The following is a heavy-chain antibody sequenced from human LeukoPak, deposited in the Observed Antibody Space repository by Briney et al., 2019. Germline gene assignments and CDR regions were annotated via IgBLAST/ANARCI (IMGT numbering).Heavy chain of an antibody. CDR2: INHSGST. J-gene: IGHJ5*02. Sequence: SGTLSLTCAVYGGSFSGYYWSWIRQPPGKGLEWIGEINHSGSTNYNPSLKSRVTISVDTSKNQFSLKLSSVTAADTAVYYCARELRCSGGSCSDWFDPWGQGTLVTVSS. V-gene: IGHV4-34*01. CDR3: ARELRCSGGSCSDWFDP. CDR1: GGSFSGYY. D-gene: IGHD2-15*01.